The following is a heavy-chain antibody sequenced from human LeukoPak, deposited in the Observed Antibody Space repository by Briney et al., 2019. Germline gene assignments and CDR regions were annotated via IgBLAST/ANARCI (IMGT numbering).Heavy chain of an antibody. Sequence: PGGSLRLSCAASGXTFSSYAMSWVRQAPGKGLEWVSAISGSGGSTYYADSVKGRFTISRDNSKNTLYLQMNSLRAEDTAVYYCAKGPYGSGSYYKGYFDYWGQGTLVTVSS. D-gene: IGHD3-10*01. V-gene: IGHV3-23*01. J-gene: IGHJ4*02. CDR1: GXTFSSYA. CDR3: AKGPYGSGSYYKGYFDY. CDR2: ISGSGGST.